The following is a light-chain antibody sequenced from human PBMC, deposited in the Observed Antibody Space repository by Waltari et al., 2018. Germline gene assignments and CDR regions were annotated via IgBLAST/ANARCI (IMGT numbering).Light chain of an antibody. Sequence: EIVMTQSPATLSVSPGETATLSCSASQSVSSNLACYQPKPGQAPRLLIYGASTRATGIPARFSGSGSGTGFTLTISSMQSEDFAVYYCQQYNNWPPRTFGQGTKVEIK. CDR2: GAS. V-gene: IGKV3-15*01. J-gene: IGKJ1*01. CDR3: QQYNNWPPRT. CDR1: QSVSSN.